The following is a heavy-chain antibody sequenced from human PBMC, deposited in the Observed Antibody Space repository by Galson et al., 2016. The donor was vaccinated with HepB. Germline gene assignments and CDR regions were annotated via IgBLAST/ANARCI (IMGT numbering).Heavy chain of an antibody. CDR3: TSEGWFGELPRMDP. CDR1: GVTFSNYW. CDR2: INYDGTST. V-gene: IGHV3-74*01. D-gene: IGHD3-10*01. J-gene: IGHJ5*02. Sequence: SLRLSCAASGVTFSNYWMHWVRQAPGKGLEWVSRINYDGTSTVYADSVKGRFTISRDNAKNTLNLQMNSLRAEDTAVYFCTSEGWFGELPRMDPWGQGTLVTVSS.